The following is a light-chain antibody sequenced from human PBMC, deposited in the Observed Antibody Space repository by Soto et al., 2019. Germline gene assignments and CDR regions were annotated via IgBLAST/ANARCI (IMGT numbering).Light chain of an antibody. Sequence: DIQLTQSPSFLSASVGDRVTVSCRASQDISTSLAWFQQKAGKVPQLLVYPASTLQDGVPSRFSGSGSGTEFTLTISSLQPDDFATYYCHQYNNDSPYTFGQGTKVEIK. V-gene: IGKV1-9*01. CDR1: QDISTS. CDR3: HQYNNDSPYT. J-gene: IGKJ2*01. CDR2: PAS.